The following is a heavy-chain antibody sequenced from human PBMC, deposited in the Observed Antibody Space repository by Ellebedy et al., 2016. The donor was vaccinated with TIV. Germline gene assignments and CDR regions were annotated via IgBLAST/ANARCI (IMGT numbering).Heavy chain of an antibody. D-gene: IGHD3-3*01. CDR3: ARRKVTIPRADAYFDY. CDR2: IYYSGNT. CDR1: GGSISSSSYY. V-gene: IGHV4-39*01. J-gene: IGHJ4*02. Sequence: GSLSLSXTVSGGSISSSSYYWGWIRQPPGKGLEWIGSIYYSGNTYYNPSLKSRVTISIDTSKNQFSLRLSSVTAADTAIYRCARRKVTIPRADAYFDYWGQGILVTVSS.